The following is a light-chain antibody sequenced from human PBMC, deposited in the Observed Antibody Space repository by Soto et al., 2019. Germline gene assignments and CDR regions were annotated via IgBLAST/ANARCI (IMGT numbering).Light chain of an antibody. J-gene: IGKJ4*01. V-gene: IGKV1-5*01. CDR1: QTISSW. CDR2: AAS. CDR3: QHIDTFRLT. Sequence: IQITQSPSTLSASVRDRVTITCRASQTISSWLAWFQQRPGRAPKFLIYAASTLESGVPSRFSGSGSGTEFTLTVTSLQPEDFATYYCQHIDTFRLTFGGGTKVDI.